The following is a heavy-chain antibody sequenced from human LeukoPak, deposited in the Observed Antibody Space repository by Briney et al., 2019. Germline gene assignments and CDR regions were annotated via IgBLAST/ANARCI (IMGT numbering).Heavy chain of an antibody. D-gene: IGHD3-22*01. J-gene: IGHJ4*02. V-gene: IGHV3-21*06. CDR3: ARVLLYYYDSSGYYPLDY. Sequence: PGGSLRLSCAASGFIFSGYSMNWVRQAPGKGLEWVSSISSSGSYIYYADSVKGRFTISRDNAKNSLYLQMNSLRAEDTAVYYGARVLLYYYDSSGYYPLDYWGQGTLVTVSS. CDR1: GFIFSGYS. CDR2: ISSSGSYI.